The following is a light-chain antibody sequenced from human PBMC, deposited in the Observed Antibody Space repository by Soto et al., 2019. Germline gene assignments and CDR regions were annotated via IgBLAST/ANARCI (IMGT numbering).Light chain of an antibody. J-gene: IGLJ3*02. CDR2: DDS. CDR3: QVWDRSSDHGV. Sequence: SYELTQSPSVSVAPGQTARITCGGDSIGSQSVHWYQQKPGQAPVLVVYDDSDRPSGIPDRFSGSNSGNTATLTITRVEAGDEADYFCQVWDRSSDHGVFGGGTKLTVL. V-gene: IGLV3-21*02. CDR1: SIGSQS.